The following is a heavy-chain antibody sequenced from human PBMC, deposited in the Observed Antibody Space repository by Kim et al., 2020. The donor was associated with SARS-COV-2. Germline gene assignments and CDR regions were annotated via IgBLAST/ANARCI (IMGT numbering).Heavy chain of an antibody. CDR3: ATTSQAAAFWFDP. V-gene: IGHV1-24*01. Sequence: ASVKVSCKVSGYTFTGFSIHWVRQAPGKGLEWMGGFDPNGGNTGYAQKFQGRVTMTEDTSTDTAYMELSSLRFEDTAVYYCATTSQAAAFWFDPWAQGTL. J-gene: IGHJ5*02. CDR1: GYTFTGFS. CDR2: FDPNGGNT. D-gene: IGHD2-2*01.